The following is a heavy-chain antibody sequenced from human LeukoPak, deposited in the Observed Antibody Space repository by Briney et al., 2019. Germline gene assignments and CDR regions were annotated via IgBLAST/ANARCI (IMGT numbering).Heavy chain of an antibody. J-gene: IGHJ5*01. CDR3: ARRRAYGSWFDY. D-gene: IGHD2-21*01. V-gene: IGHV4-34*01. CDR2: INHSEST. CDR1: GGSFSGYY. Sequence: SETLSLTCAVYGGSFSGYYWSWIRQPPGKGLEWIGEINHSESTNYSPSLKSRVTISVDTSKNQFSLKLSSVTAADTAVYYCARRRAYGSWFDYWGQGTLVTVSS.